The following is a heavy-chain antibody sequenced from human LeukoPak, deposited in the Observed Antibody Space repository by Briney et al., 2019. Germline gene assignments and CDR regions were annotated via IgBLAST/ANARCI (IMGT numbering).Heavy chain of an antibody. D-gene: IGHD5-24*01. CDR1: GGPISSYY. Sequence: PSETLSLTCTVSGGPISSYYWSWIRQPPGKGLEWIGYIYYSGSTNYNPSLKSRVTISVDTSKNQFSLKLSSVTAADTAVYYCASFRDGYNHYFGYWGQGTLVTVSS. J-gene: IGHJ4*02. V-gene: IGHV4-59*01. CDR2: IYYSGST. CDR3: ASFRDGYNHYFGY.